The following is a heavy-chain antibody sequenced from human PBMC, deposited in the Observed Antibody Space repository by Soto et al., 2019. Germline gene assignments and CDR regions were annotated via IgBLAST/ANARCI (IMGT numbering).Heavy chain of an antibody. V-gene: IGHV3-23*01. CDR1: GFTFDYYT. CDR3: AKEGRFGRSWPPGEH. CDR2: ISGSGGGT. D-gene: IGHD6-13*01. J-gene: IGHJ1*01. Sequence: EVQLLESGGGLVQPGGSLRLSCAASGFTFDYYTMNWVRQAPGKGLEWVSGISGSGGGTYYADSVKGRFTISRDNSKDALYPQMSSLRAHDTALYYCAKEGRFGRSWPPGEHWRQGPLVTVPS.